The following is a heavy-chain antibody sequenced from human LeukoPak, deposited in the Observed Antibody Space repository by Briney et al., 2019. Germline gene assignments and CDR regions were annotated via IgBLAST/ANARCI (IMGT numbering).Heavy chain of an antibody. Sequence: PGGSLRLSCAASGFTFSSYAMSWVRQAPGKGLEWVSAISGSGGSTYYADSVKGRFTISRDNSKNTLYLQMNSLRAEDTAVYYCAKDNYDSSGYGPEFDYWGQGTLVTVSS. J-gene: IGHJ4*02. D-gene: IGHD3-22*01. CDR3: AKDNYDSSGYGPEFDY. CDR1: GFTFSSYA. V-gene: IGHV3-23*01. CDR2: ISGSGGST.